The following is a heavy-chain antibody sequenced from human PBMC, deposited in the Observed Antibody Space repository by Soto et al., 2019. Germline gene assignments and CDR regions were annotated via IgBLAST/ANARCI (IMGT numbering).Heavy chain of an antibody. D-gene: IGHD1-26*01. J-gene: IGHJ5*02. CDR1: GYSLTSYG. CDR2: ISAYNGNT. CDR3: ARVPTKEAGATYNWFDP. V-gene: IGHV1-18*01. Sequence: XAVKVSCQASGYSLTSYGSSWVRRAPGQGLEWMGWISAYNGNTNYAQKPQCRVTMTTDTSTSTAYMELRSLRSDDTAVYYCARVPTKEAGATYNWFDPCGQGTLVTVSS.